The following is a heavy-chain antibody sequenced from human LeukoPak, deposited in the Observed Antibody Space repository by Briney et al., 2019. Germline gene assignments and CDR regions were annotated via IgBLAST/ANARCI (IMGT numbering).Heavy chain of an antibody. CDR1: GYTFTGYY. J-gene: IGHJ4*02. CDR2: INPNSGGT. CDR3: ARGLYTFGWRDTSSGYYPSSYY. D-gene: IGHD3-22*01. V-gene: IGHV1-2*02. Sequence: GASVKVSCKASGYTFTGYYMHWVRQAPGQGLEWMGWINPNSGGTNYAQKFQGRVTMTRDTSISTAYMELSRLRSDDTAVYYCARGLYTFGWRDTSSGYYPSSYYWGQGTLVTVSS.